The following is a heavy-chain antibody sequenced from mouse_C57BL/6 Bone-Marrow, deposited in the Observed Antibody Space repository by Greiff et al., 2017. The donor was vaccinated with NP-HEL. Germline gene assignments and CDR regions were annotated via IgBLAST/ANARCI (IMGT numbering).Heavy chain of an antibody. CDR2: INPNNGGT. Sequence: EVQLQQSGPELVKPGASVKISCKASGYTFTDYYMNWVKQSHGKSLEWIGDINPNNGGTSYNQKFKGKATLTVDKSSSTAYMELRSLTSEDSAVYYCARGLYGSSLDYWGQGTTLTVSS. J-gene: IGHJ2*01. CDR3: ARGLYGSSLDY. D-gene: IGHD1-1*01. V-gene: IGHV1-26*01. CDR1: GYTFTDYY.